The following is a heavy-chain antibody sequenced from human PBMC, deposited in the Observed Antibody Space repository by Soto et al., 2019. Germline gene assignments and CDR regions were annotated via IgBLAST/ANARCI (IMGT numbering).Heavy chain of an antibody. V-gene: IGHV3-30-3*01. J-gene: IGHJ3*02. CDR3: ASLGQGIFGVVIINDAFDI. D-gene: IGHD3-3*01. Sequence: GGSLRLSCAASGFTFSSYAMHWVRQAPGKGLEWVAVISYDGSNKYYADSVKGRFTISRDNSKNTLYLQMNSLRAEDTAVYYCASLGQGIFGVVIINDAFDIWGQGTMVTVSS. CDR1: GFTFSSYA. CDR2: ISYDGSNK.